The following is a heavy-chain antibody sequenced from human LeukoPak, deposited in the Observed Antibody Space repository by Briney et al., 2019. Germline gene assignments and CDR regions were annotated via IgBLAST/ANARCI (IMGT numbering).Heavy chain of an antibody. V-gene: IGHV3-7*03. Sequence: GGSLRLSCAVSGFTFSSYWMSWFRQAPGKGLEWVANINQDGSQKFSVDSVKGRFTISRDNAKNSLSLQMNSLRVEDTAVYYCARDWFDGHYDRFDYWGQGTLVTVSS. J-gene: IGHJ4*02. CDR2: INQDGSQK. CDR1: GFTFSSYW. CDR3: ARDWFDGHYDRFDY. D-gene: IGHD4-17*01.